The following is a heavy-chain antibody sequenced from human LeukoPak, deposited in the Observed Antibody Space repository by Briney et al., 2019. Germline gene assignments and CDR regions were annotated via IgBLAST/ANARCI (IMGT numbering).Heavy chain of an antibody. CDR1: GGSISSGGYS. Sequence: SQTLSLTCAVSGGSISSGGYSWSWIRQPPGKGLEWIGYIYHSGSTYYNPSLKSRVTISVDRSKNQFSLKLSSVTAADTAVYYCARDGRGSGYPRGFDYWGQGTLVTVSS. CDR2: IYHSGST. V-gene: IGHV4-30-2*01. J-gene: IGHJ4*02. D-gene: IGHD3-3*01. CDR3: ARDGRGSGYPRGFDY.